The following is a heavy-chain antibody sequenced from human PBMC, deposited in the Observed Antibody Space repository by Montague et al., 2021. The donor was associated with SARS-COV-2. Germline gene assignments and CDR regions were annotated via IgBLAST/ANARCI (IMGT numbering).Heavy chain of an antibody. CDR2: IYWDDDK. D-gene: IGHD6-19*01. CDR1: GFSLSTSGVG. J-gene: IGHJ5*02. Sequence: PALVKPTQTLTLTCTFSGFSLSTSGVGVGWIRQPPGKALEWLALIYWDDDKRYSPSLKSRLTITKDTSKNQVVLTMTNMDPVDTATYYCAHLRGSGWYGDWSDPWGQGTLVTVSS. CDR3: AHLRGSGWYGDWSDP. V-gene: IGHV2-5*02.